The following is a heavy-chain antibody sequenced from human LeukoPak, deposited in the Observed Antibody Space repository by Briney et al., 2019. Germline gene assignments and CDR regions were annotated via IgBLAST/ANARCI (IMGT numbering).Heavy chain of an antibody. CDR1: GFTFSSYE. D-gene: IGHD5-12*01. V-gene: IGHV3-48*03. CDR3: ARVQYSAYEGAFDI. Sequence: GGSLRLSCVASGFTFSSYEMNWVRQAPGKGLEWVSYISSSGSTIYYADSVKGRFTISRDNAKNSLYLQMNSLRAEDTAVYYCARVQYSAYEGAFDIWGQGTMVTVSS. CDR2: ISSSGSTI. J-gene: IGHJ3*02.